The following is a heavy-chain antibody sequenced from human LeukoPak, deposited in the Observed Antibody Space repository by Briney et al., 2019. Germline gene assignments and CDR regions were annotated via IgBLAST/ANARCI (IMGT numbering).Heavy chain of an antibody. J-gene: IGHJ3*02. CDR3: IRNHYDSGFAFDI. V-gene: IGHV3-73*01. D-gene: IGHD3-22*01. Sequence: GGSLRLSCAASEFSFSGSAIYWVRQASGKGLEWVGRIRSKDNNYATAYDASVKGRFTIARDDVKNTAYLQMNSLKTEDTAVYYCIRNHYDSGFAFDIWGQGTMVTVSS. CDR1: EFSFSGSA. CDR2: IRSKDNNYAT.